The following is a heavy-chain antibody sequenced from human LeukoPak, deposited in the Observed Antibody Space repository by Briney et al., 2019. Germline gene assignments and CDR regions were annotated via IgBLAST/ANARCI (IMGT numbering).Heavy chain of an antibody. V-gene: IGHV4-59*11. D-gene: IGHD2-8*01. Sequence: SETLSLTCTISGDSISTHYWTWIRQSPGKGLEWIGYVSSIGLTNYNPSLKSRVTISVDTSKNHFSLRLRSLTAADTAVYYCARDPTTVTKGFDIWGQGTVVTVSS. CDR3: ARDPTTVTKGFDI. CDR2: VSSIGLT. CDR1: GDSISTHY. J-gene: IGHJ3*02.